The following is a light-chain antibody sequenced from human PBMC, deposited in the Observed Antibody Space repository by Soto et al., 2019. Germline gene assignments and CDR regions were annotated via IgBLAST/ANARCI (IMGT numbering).Light chain of an antibody. V-gene: IGKV3-20*01. CDR1: ETFSSNS. CDR2: GAS. CDR3: QQYGVPPYT. Sequence: IVLTQSPDTLSLSPGEGATLSCRASETFSSNSLAWYRQNPGQAPSLLIYGASSRATGIPDRFSGSASGTDFTLTISRLEPEDFAVYYCQQYGVPPYTFGQGTKLEVK. J-gene: IGKJ2*01.